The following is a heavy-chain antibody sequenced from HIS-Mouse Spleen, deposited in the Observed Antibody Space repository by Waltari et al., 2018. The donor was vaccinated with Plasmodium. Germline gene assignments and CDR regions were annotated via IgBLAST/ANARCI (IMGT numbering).Heavy chain of an antibody. CDR2: INPNSGGT. D-gene: IGHD6-13*01. V-gene: IGHV1-2*02. Sequence: QVQLVQSGAEGKKPGASVKVSCKASGYTFTGYYMHWVRPAPGHGLEWMGWINPNSGGTNYAQKFQGRVTMTRDTSISTAYMELSRLRSDDTAVYYCARVLGYKAAAGTFVEYFQHWGQGTLVTVSS. J-gene: IGHJ1*01. CDR3: ARVLGYKAAAGTFVEYFQH. CDR1: GYTFTGYY.